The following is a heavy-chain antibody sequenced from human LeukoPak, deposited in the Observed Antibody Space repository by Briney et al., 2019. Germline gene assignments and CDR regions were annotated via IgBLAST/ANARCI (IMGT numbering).Heavy chain of an antibody. V-gene: IGHV3-15*01. J-gene: IGHJ4*02. CDR1: GFTFSNAW. D-gene: IGHD5/OR15-5a*01. Sequence: GGSLRLSCAASGFTFSNAWMSWVRQAPGKGLEWVGRIKSKTDGGTPDYAAPVKGRFTISRDDSKNTLYLQMNSLRADDTAVYYCAKARGSSVYEQFDYWGQGTQVTVSP. CDR3: AKARGSSVYEQFDY. CDR2: IKSKTDGGTP.